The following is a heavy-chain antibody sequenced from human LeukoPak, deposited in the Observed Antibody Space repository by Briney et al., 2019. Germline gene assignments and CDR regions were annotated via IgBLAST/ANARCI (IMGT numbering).Heavy chain of an antibody. CDR1: GYTFTSYG. J-gene: IGHJ4*02. Sequence: ASVKVSCKASGYTFTSYGISWVRQAPGQGLEWMGWISAYNGNTNYAQKLQGRVTMTTDTSTSTAYMELRSLRSDDTAAYYCARQPRDYYYDSSGYYYFDYWGQGTLVTVSS. CDR3: ARQPRDYYYDSSGYYYFDY. CDR2: ISAYNGNT. D-gene: IGHD3-22*01. V-gene: IGHV1-18*01.